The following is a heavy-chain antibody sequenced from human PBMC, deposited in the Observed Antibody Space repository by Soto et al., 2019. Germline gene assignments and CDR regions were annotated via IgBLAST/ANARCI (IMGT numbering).Heavy chain of an antibody. J-gene: IGHJ6*02. CDR1: GGSISSYY. D-gene: IGHD6-19*01. CDR3: ARHGDSSGWGSLYYHYGMDV. Sequence: SETLSLTCTVSGGSISSYYWSWIRQPPGKGLEWIGYIYYSGSTNYNPSLKSRVTISVDTSKNQFSLKLSSVTAADTAVYYCARHGDSSGWGSLYYHYGMDVWGQGTTVTVSS. CDR2: IYYSGST. V-gene: IGHV4-59*08.